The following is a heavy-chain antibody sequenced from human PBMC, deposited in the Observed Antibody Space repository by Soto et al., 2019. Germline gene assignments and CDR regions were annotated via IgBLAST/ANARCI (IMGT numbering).Heavy chain of an antibody. D-gene: IGHD4-17*01. J-gene: IGHJ6*02. CDR2: IHPGDSDT. Sequence: GESLKISCVGSGLRFSRYTVGWVRQVTRKGLEWMGVIHPGDSDTIYSPSFQGQVTISADRSISTAYLQWSSLKASDTAMYYCTLSYGDSYYYYYGMDVWGQGTTVTVSS. CDR1: GLRFSRYT. CDR3: TLSYGDSYYYYYGMDV. V-gene: IGHV5-51*01.